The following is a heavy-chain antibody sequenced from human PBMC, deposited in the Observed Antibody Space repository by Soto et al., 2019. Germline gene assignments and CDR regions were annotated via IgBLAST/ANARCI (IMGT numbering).Heavy chain of an antibody. V-gene: IGHV4-39*01. CDR3: ARQYMTTVRADV. D-gene: IGHD3-10*01. Sequence: QVQLQESGPGLVKPSETLSLIWTISGGSISSSSYYWGWIRQPPGKGLEWIGSIRYSGSTYYNPSLKSRVTISVDISKNLVSLKVSSVTAADTAVYYCARQYMTTVRADVWGQGTTVTVSS. J-gene: IGHJ6*02. CDR2: IRYSGST. CDR1: GGSISSSSYY.